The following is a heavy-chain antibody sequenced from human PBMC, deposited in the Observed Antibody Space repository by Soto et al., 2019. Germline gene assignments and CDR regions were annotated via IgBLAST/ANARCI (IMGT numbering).Heavy chain of an antibody. V-gene: IGHV4-4*07. CDR2: IYSSGRT. D-gene: IGHD5-18*01. CDR1: GGSISSYY. Sequence: SETLSLTCTVSGGSISSYYWSWIRQPAGKGLEWIGRIYSSGRTNYNPSLKSRVTMSVDTSKNQFSLKIGYVTPADTAVYYCARLAYSYGYAIEYWGQGTLGTV. J-gene: IGHJ4*02. CDR3: ARLAYSYGYAIEY.